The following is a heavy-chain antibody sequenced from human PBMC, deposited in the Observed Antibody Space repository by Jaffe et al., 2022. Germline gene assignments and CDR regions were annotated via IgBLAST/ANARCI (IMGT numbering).Heavy chain of an antibody. CDR2: ISWNSGSI. D-gene: IGHD6-13*01. V-gene: IGHV3-9*01. CDR3: AKEIAAAATYYFDY. CDR1: GFTFDDYA. Sequence: EVQLVESGGGLVQPGRSLRLSCAASGFTFDDYAMHWVRQAPGKGLEWVSGISWNSGSIGYADSVKGRFTISRDNAKNSLYLQMNSLRAEDTALYYCAKEIAAAATYYFDYWGQGTLVTVSS. J-gene: IGHJ4*02.